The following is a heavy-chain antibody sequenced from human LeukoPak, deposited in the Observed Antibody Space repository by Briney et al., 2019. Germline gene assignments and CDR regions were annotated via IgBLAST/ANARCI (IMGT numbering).Heavy chain of an antibody. D-gene: IGHD6-13*01. CDR1: GFTVSSNY. CDR2: IYSGGST. V-gene: IGHV3-66*02. CDR3: GREGGNQQLLQL. Sequence: GGCLRLSCAASGFTVSSNYMSWVRQAAGRGRAWVSVIYSGGSTYYADSLKGRFTISRDNSKNTLYRQMNGLRAEDTAVYYCGREGGNQQLLQLWGQGPLVTVSS. J-gene: IGHJ4*02.